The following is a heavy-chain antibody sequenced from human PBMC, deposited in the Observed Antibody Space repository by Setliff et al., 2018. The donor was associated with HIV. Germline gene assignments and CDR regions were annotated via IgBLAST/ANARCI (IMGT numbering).Heavy chain of an antibody. CDR2: ILGIFGTT. D-gene: IGHD2-15*01. Sequence: GASVKVSCKASGGSFSSYGISWVRQAPGQGLEWMGGILGIFGTTYYAQKFQGRVTITTDDSTRTSYMELSSLRSEDTAVYYCARVVGTRAVDYWGQGTLVTVSS. V-gene: IGHV1-69*05. J-gene: IGHJ4*02. CDR3: ARVVGTRAVDY. CDR1: GGSFSSYG.